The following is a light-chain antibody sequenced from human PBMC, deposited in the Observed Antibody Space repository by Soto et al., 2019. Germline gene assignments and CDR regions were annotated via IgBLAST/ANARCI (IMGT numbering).Light chain of an antibody. J-gene: IGKJ1*01. V-gene: IGKV1-5*03. CDR3: QQYGSSPPWT. CDR1: QTISSW. CDR2: KAS. Sequence: RSSLSGSVGDRVTITWRASQTISSWLAWYQQKPGKAPRLLLYKASTLKSGVPSRFSGSGSGTDFTLTISRLEPEDFAVYYCQQYGSSPPWTFGQGTKVDI.